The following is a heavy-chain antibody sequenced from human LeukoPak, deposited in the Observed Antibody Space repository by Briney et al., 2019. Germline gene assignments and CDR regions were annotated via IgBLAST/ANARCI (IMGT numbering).Heavy chain of an antibody. D-gene: IGHD3-9*01. CDR2: ITGSGGST. CDR3: AKWGDYDVLTGYYVSDY. CDR1: GFIFSNYA. J-gene: IGHJ4*02. V-gene: IGHV3-23*01. Sequence: GASPRLSCAASGFIFSNYAMSWVRQAPGKGLEWVSAITGSGGSTYYADSVKGRFTISRDNSKNTLYLQMNSLRAEDTAVYYCAKWGDYDVLTGYYVSDYWGQGTLVTVSS.